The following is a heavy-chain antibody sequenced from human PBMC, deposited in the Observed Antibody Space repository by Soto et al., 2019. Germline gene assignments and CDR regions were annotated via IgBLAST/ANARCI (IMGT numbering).Heavy chain of an antibody. Sequence: SETLSLTCTVSGGSISSYYWSWIRQPPGKGLEWIGYIYYSGGTNYNPSLKSRVTISVDTSKNQFSLKLSSVTAADTAVYYCARVGVYSYGFDYWGQGPLVTVSS. CDR3: ARVGVYSYGFDY. J-gene: IGHJ4*02. CDR1: GGSISSYY. V-gene: IGHV4-59*01. D-gene: IGHD5-18*01. CDR2: IYYSGGT.